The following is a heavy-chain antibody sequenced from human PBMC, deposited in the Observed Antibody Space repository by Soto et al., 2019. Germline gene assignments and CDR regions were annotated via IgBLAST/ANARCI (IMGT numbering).Heavy chain of an antibody. CDR1: GYSVSSSSAA. J-gene: IGHJ6*02. CDR3: ARDYGYTAMQNSYYYGMDV. CDR2: TYYRSKWYN. V-gene: IGHV6-1*01. Sequence: QTLSLPCAISGYSVSSSSAAWNLIRQSPSRGLEWLGRTYYRSKWYNDYPISVKSRITINPDTSKNQFSLQLNSVTPEDTAVYYCARDYGYTAMQNSYYYGMDVWGQGTTVTVSS. D-gene: IGHD5-18*01.